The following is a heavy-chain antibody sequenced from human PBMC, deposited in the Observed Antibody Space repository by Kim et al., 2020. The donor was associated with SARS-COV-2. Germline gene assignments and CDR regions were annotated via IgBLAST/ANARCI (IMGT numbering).Heavy chain of an antibody. D-gene: IGHD3-10*01. Sequence: GGSLRLSCAASGFTFNTYGMHWVRQAPGKGLEWVALISYDSSNEYYADSVKGRFTISRDNFESTLFLQMNSLRAEDTALYYFAKAFLRGVNFYYYGMDLWGLGTTVTVSS. V-gene: IGHV3-30*18. CDR3: AKAFLRGVNFYYYGMDL. J-gene: IGHJ6*02. CDR2: ISYDSSNE. CDR1: GFTFNTYG.